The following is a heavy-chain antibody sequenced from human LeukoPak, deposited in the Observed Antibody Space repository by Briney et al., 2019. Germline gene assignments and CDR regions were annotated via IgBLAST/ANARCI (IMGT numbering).Heavy chain of an antibody. CDR2: ISSSGSTI. CDR1: GFTFSDYY. J-gene: IGHJ5*02. Sequence: GGSLRLSCAASGFTFSDYYMSWIRQAPGKGLEWVSYISSSGSTIYYADSVKGRFTISRDNAKNSLYLQMNSLRAEDTAVYYCARLRGPDSSSWYTLPWGQGTLVTVSS. CDR3: ARLRGPDSSSWYTLP. V-gene: IGHV3-11*04. D-gene: IGHD6-13*01.